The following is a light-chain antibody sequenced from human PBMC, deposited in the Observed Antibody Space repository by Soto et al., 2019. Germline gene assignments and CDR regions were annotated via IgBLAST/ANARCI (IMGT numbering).Light chain of an antibody. CDR2: EVS. Sequence: QSALSQPASVSGSPGQSITISCTGTSSDVGSNNLVSWYQQHPGKATKLMIYEVSKRPSGISTRFSGSKSGNTASLTISRLQTEDEADYYCCSYACRSASYVFGAVTKVTVL. V-gene: IGLV2-23*02. CDR3: CSYACRSASYV. J-gene: IGLJ1*01. CDR1: SSDVGSNNL.